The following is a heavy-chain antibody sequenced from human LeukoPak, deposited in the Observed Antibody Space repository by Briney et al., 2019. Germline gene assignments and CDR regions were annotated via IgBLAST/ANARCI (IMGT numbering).Heavy chain of an antibody. CDR2: ISRSGGST. CDR1: GFTFSGYA. J-gene: IGHJ5*02. CDR3: AKDRLGYCSSASCYGLASNWFDP. D-gene: IGHD2-2*01. Sequence: GGSLRLSCAASGFTFSGYAMSWVRQAPGKGLEWVSAISRSGGSTYYAAPVRGGFTSSRTTSKNTLHLQMNMLTAETTALYSCAKDRLGYCSSASCYGLASNWFDPWGEGNLVTVSS. V-gene: IGHV3-23*01.